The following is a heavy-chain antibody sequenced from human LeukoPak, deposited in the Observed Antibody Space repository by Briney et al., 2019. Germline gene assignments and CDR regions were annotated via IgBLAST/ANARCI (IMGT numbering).Heavy chain of an antibody. V-gene: IGHV1-2*06. CDR2: INPNSGGT. CDR1: GYTFTGYY. D-gene: IGHD4-11*01. CDR3: ASFTELQYGRD. Sequence: ASVKVSCKASGYTFTGYYMHWVRQAPGQGLEWMGRINPNSGGTNYAQKFQGRVTMTRDKSISTAYLQWSSLKASDTAMYYCASFTELQYGRDWGQGTLVTVSS. J-gene: IGHJ4*02.